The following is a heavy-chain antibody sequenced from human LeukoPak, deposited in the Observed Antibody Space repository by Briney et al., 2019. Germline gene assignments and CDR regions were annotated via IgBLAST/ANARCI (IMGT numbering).Heavy chain of an antibody. CDR2: IYPGDSDT. CDR3: ARGSSIAAAGELNWFDP. Sequence: ESLKISCKGSGYSFTSYWIGWVRQMPGKGLEWMGIIYPGDSDTRYSPSFQGQVTISADKSISTAYLQWSSLKASDTAMYYCARGSSIAAAGELNWFDPWGQGTLVTVSS. CDR1: GYSFTSYW. V-gene: IGHV5-51*01. J-gene: IGHJ5*02. D-gene: IGHD6-13*01.